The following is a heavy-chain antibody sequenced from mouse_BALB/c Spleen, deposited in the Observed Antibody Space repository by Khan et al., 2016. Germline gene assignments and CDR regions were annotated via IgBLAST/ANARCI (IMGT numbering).Heavy chain of an antibody. V-gene: IGHV1-87*01. D-gene: IGHD1-1*01. CDR3: ASGLRGIGY. J-gene: IGHJ3*01. Sequence: QVPLQQAGAEPSRPGASVKLSCKASGYTFTTYWMQWVKQRPGQGLEWIGAIYPGDGDTKYTQKFKDKATLPADKSSNTAYMQLSSLASEVSAVYCSASGLRGIGYWGGVTLVTVAA. CDR2: IYPGDGDT. CDR1: GYTFTTYW.